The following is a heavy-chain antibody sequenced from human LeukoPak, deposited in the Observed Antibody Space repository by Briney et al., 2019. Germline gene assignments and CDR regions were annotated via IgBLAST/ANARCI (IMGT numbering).Heavy chain of an antibody. V-gene: IGHV1-46*01. CDR2: INPSGGST. CDR1: GYTFTSYY. D-gene: IGHD6-6*01. Sequence: XSVKVSCKASGYTFTSYYMHWVRQAPGQGLEWMGIINPSGGSTSYAQKFQGRVTMTRDTSTSTVYMELSSLRSEDTAVYYCARGEIAARAYYYYYYMDVWGKGTTVTVSS. J-gene: IGHJ6*03. CDR3: ARGEIAARAYYYYYYMDV.